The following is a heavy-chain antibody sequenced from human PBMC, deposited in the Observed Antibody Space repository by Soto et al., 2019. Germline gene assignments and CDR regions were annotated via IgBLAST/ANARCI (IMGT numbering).Heavy chain of an antibody. V-gene: IGHV3-33*01. J-gene: IGHJ4*02. CDR3: ARARIMITFGGVHDYFDY. CDR1: GFTFSSYG. Sequence: GSLRLSCAASGFTFSSYGMHWVRQAPGKGLEWVAVIWYDGSNKYYADSVKGRFTISRDNSKNTLYLQMNSLRAEDTAVYYCARARIMITFGGVHDYFDYWGQGTLVTVSS. CDR2: IWYDGSNK. D-gene: IGHD3-16*01.